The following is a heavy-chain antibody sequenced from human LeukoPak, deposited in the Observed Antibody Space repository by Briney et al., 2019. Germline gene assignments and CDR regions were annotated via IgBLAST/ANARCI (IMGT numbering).Heavy chain of an antibody. D-gene: IGHD6-13*01. V-gene: IGHV3-21*01. J-gene: IGHJ4*02. CDR1: GFTFSSYG. Sequence: PGGSLRLSCAASGFTFSSYGMRWVRQAPGKGLEWVSSISTSSSYIYYADSVKGRFTISRDNAKNSLYLQMNSLRAEDTAVYYCARGLGIAATEKYYFDYWGQGTLVTVSS. CDR2: ISTSSSYI. CDR3: ARGLGIAATEKYYFDY.